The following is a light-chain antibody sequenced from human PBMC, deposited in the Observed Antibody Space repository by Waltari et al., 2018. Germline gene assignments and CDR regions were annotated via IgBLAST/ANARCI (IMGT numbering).Light chain of an antibody. CDR2: YNSESDK. V-gene: IGLV5-45*01. CDR1: SGINVGTYR. J-gene: IGLJ3*02. Sequence: QAVLTPPPSLSASPGASASLTCTLRSGINVGTYRIYWHHQNPGGRPQYLLRYNSESDKQQGSGVPSRFSASKDASANAGILLISGLQSEDEAHYYCMIWHTSAWVFGGGTKLTVL. CDR3: MIWHTSAWV.